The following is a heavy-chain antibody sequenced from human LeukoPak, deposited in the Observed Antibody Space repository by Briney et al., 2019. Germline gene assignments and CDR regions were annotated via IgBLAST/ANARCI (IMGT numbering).Heavy chain of an antibody. Sequence: ASVKVCCKASGYTFTSYGISWVRQAPGQGLEWMGWISAYNGNTNYAQKLQGRVTMTTDTSTSTAYMELRSLRSDDTAVYYCAREGGKFGELLYPAYWGQGTLVTVSS. CDR3: AREGGKFGELLYPAY. CDR2: ISAYNGNT. J-gene: IGHJ4*02. CDR1: GYTFTSYG. D-gene: IGHD3-10*01. V-gene: IGHV1-18*01.